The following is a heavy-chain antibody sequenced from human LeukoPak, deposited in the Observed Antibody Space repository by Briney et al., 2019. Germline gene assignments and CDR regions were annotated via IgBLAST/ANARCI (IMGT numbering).Heavy chain of an antibody. J-gene: IGHJ4*02. Sequence: SETLSLTCTVSGGFISPYYWSWIRQPPGKGLEWIGYIYYSGSTNYNPSLKSRVTTSLDTSKNQFSLKLSSVTAADTAVYYCARSTWLLDKWGQGTLVTVSS. V-gene: IGHV4-59*01. D-gene: IGHD3-22*01. CDR1: GGFISPYY. CDR3: ARSTWLLDK. CDR2: IYYSGST.